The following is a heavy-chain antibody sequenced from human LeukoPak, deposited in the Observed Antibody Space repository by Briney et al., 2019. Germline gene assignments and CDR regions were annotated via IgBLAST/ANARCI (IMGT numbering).Heavy chain of an antibody. J-gene: IGHJ4*02. CDR2: VSKTGNP. CDR1: GGSLTTHY. D-gene: IGHD1-26*01. V-gene: IGHV4-59*08. Sequence: SETLSLTCTVSGGSLTTHYWAWIRQPPGKGLEWIGFVSKTGNPNYNPSLKSRVTISVDMSKSTFSLRLSSLTAADAAVYFCARRGAPSKFYYFDSWGQGTLVTVSS. CDR3: ARRGAPSKFYYFDS.